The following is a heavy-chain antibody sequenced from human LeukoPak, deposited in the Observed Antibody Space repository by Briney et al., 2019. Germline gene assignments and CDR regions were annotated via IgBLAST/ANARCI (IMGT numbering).Heavy chain of an antibody. CDR1: GGSISSYY. D-gene: IGHD6-13*01. J-gene: IGHJ4*02. Sequence: SETLSLTCTVSGGSISSYYWSWIRQPPGKVLEWIGYISYSGTTNYNPSLKSRVTISVAPSKNQFSLKLRSVTAPDTAVYYCARDRGNYFDYWGQGTLVTVSS. CDR2: ISYSGTT. CDR3: ARDRGNYFDY. V-gene: IGHV4-59*01.